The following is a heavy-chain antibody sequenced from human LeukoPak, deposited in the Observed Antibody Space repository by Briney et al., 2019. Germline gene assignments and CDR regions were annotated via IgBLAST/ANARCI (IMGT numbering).Heavy chain of an antibody. D-gene: IGHD4-23*01. Sequence: HGESLKISCRGSGYSFTSYWIGWVRQVPGKGLELMGIIYPGDSDTRYSPSFQGQVTISADKSISTAYLQWSSLKASDTAMYYCARRYLRNGNSGNWYFDLWGRGTLVSVSS. CDR1: GYSFTSYW. V-gene: IGHV5-51*01. J-gene: IGHJ2*01. CDR2: IYPGDSDT. CDR3: ARRYLRNGNSGNWYFDL.